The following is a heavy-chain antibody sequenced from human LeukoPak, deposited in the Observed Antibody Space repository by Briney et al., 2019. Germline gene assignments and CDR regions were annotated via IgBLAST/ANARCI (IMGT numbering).Heavy chain of an antibody. J-gene: IGHJ4*02. CDR3: AKDRYSSSWYPYYFDY. V-gene: IGHV3-30*18. CDR2: ISYDGSNK. D-gene: IGHD6-13*01. CDR1: GFTFSSYG. Sequence: GGSLRLSCAASGFTFSSYGMHWVRQAPGKGLEWVAVISYDGSNKYYADSVKGRFTISRDNSKNTLYLQMNSLRAEDTAVYYCAKDRYSSSWYPYYFDYWGQGTLVTVSS.